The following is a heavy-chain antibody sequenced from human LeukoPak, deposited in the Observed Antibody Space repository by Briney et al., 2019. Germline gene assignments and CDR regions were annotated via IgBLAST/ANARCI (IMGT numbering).Heavy chain of an antibody. Sequence: SVKVSCKASGYIFTSYYMHWLRQAPGQGLEWVGLINPTGGSTTYAQNFQGRVTMTRDTSTTTVYMEVSSLRSEDTAVYYCARAGYDSSGYYSYWGQGTLVTVSS. CDR1: GYIFTSYY. V-gene: IGHV1-46*01. CDR2: INPTGGST. CDR3: ARAGYDSSGYYSY. D-gene: IGHD3-22*01. J-gene: IGHJ4*02.